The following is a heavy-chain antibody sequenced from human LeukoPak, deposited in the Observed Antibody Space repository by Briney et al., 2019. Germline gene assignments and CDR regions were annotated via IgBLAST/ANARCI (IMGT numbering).Heavy chain of an antibody. J-gene: IGHJ4*02. CDR3: AKISSSAESNFDY. D-gene: IGHD6-25*01. V-gene: IGHV3-30*02. Sequence: PGGSLRLSCAASGFTFSTYAMHWVRQAPGKGLEGVAFIWPEGSKKYYADSVKGRFSISRENSKNTVYLQMNDLSPEHTALYFCAKISSSAESNFDYWGQGTLLTVSS. CDR2: IWPEGSKK. CDR1: GFTFSTYA.